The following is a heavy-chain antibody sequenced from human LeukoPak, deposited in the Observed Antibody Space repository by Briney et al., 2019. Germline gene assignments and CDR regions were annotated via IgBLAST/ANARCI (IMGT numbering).Heavy chain of an antibody. J-gene: IGHJ5*02. CDR1: GYTFTSYG. CDR3: ATLHYYDNQKNWFDP. CDR2: ISAYNGNT. Sequence: ASVKVSCKASGYTFTSYGISWVRQAPGQGLEWMGWISAYNGNTNYAQKLQGRVTMTTDTSTSTAYMELRSLRSDDTAVYYCATLHYYDNQKNWFDPWGQGTLVTVSS. D-gene: IGHD3-22*01. V-gene: IGHV1-18*01.